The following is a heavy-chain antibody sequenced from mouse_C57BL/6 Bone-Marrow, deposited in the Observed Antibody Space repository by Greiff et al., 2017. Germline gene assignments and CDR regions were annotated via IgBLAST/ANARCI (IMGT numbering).Heavy chain of an antibody. Sequence: QVQLQQPGAELVKPGASVKVSCKSSGYTFTSYWMHWVKQRPGQGLEWIGRIHPSDSDTNYNQKVKGLSTLTVDKSSSTAYMQLSSLTSEDSAVYYCAMKLRYYGDYWGQGTTLTVSS. V-gene: IGHV1-74*01. CDR3: AMKLRYYGDY. CDR1: GYTFTSYW. D-gene: IGHD1-1*01. CDR2: IHPSDSDT. J-gene: IGHJ2*01.